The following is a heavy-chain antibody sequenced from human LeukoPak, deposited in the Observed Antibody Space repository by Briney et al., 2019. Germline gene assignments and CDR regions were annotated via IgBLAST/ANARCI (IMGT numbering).Heavy chain of an antibody. CDR2: ISWDGGST. J-gene: IGHJ3*02. CDR3: AKAGNYYDSSGPLDAFGI. CDR1: GFTFDDYA. V-gene: IGHV3-43D*03. Sequence: GGSLRLSCAASGFTFDDYAMHWVRQAPGKGLEWVSLISWDGGSTYYADSVKGRFTISRDNSKNSLYLQMNSLRAEDTALYYCAKAGNYYDSSGPLDAFGIWGQGTMVTVSS. D-gene: IGHD3-22*01.